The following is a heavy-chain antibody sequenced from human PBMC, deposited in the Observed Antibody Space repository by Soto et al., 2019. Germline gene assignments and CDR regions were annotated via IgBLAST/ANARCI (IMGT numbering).Heavy chain of an antibody. CDR1: GFTFSSCT. CDR2: ISPSIGHI. Sequence: EVHLVESGGGLVKPGGSLRLSCAVSGFTFSSCTMNWVRQAPGKGLEWVSSISPSIGHIYYADSVKGRFTISRDNAKNSLFLQMNSLRGEDTAAYYCSGCSGGACHKNYGMDVWGQGTTVTVSS. V-gene: IGHV3-21*06. D-gene: IGHD2-15*01. CDR3: SGCSGGACHKNYGMDV. J-gene: IGHJ6*02.